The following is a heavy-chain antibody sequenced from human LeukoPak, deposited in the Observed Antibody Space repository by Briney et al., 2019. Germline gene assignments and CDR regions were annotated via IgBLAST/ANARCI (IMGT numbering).Heavy chain of an antibody. V-gene: IGHV3-33*06. CDR1: GFTFSSYG. Sequence: GGSLRLSCAASGFTFSSYGMHWVRQAPGKGLEWVAVIWYDENNTYYAESVKGRFTISRDNSKNTLYLQMSRLRAEDTAIYYCAKGASTVTLYYFDYWGQGTLVTVSS. CDR2: IWYDENNT. J-gene: IGHJ4*02. CDR3: AKGASTVTLYYFDY. D-gene: IGHD4-17*01.